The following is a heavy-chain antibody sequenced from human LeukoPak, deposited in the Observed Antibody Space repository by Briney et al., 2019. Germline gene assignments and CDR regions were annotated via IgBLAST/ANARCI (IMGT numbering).Heavy chain of an antibody. CDR2: IYTSGST. CDR3: ARHFVEVEYSSWFDP. V-gene: IGHV4-4*07. J-gene: IGHJ5*02. CDR1: GGSISSYY. D-gene: IGHD5-18*01. Sequence: PSETLSLTCTVSGGSISSYYWSWIRQLAGKGLEWIGRIYTSGSTNYNPSLKSRVTISVDTSKNQFSLKLSSVTAADTAVYYCARHFVEVEYSSWFDPWGQGTLVTVSS.